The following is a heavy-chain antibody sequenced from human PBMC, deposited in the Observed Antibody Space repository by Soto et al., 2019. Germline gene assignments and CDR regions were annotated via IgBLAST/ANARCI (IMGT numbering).Heavy chain of an antibody. CDR3: ARGPDYGDYPQYFDL. CDR2: ISAYNGNT. CDR1: GYTFTSYG. J-gene: IGHJ2*01. D-gene: IGHD4-17*01. Sequence: ASVKVSCKASGYTFTSYGISWVRQAPGQGLEWMGWISAYNGNTNYAQKLQGRVTMTTDTSTSTAYMELRSLRSDDTAVYYCARGPDYGDYPQYFDLWGRGTLVTVSS. V-gene: IGHV1-18*01.